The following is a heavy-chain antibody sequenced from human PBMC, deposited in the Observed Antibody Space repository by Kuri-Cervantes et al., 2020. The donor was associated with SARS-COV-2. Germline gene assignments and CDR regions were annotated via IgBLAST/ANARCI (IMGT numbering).Heavy chain of an antibody. CDR2: IRYDGSDK. V-gene: IGHV3-30*02. CDR3: ARAPYDSSGYQNFDY. J-gene: IGHJ4*02. Sequence: GESLKISCVASGFTLSSYGMHWVRQAPGKGLEWVAYIRYDGSDKYFADSVKGRFTISRDKSKNTLYLQMNSLRAEDTAVYYCARAPYDSSGYQNFDYWGQGTLVTVSS. CDR1: GFTLSSYG. D-gene: IGHD3-22*01.